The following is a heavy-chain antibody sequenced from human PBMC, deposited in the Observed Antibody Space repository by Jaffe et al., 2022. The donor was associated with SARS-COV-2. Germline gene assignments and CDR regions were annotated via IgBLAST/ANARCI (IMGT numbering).Heavy chain of an antibody. V-gene: IGHV1-3*01. D-gene: IGHD3-9*01. CDR1: GYIFTSYA. CDR3: ARGGYDLLTGYHLDP. Sequence: QVQLVQSGAEVKKPGASVKVSCKASGYIFTSYAIHWVRQAPGQKFEWMGWINGGDGDTKYSQTFQGRVTLTRDTPANTVYMELSSLRSEDTAIYYCARGGYDLLTGYHLDPWGQGTLVTVSS. J-gene: IGHJ5*02. CDR2: INGGDGDT.